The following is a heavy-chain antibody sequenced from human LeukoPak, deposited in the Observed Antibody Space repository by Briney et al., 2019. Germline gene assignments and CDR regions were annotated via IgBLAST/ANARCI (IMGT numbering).Heavy chain of an antibody. Sequence: PGRSLRLSCAASGFTFSSYGMHWVRQAPGKGLEWVAVIWYDGSNKYYADSVKGRFTISRDNSKNTLYLQMNSLRAEDTAVYYCATSGYSGYDPGYGMDVWGQGTTVTVSS. CDR2: IWYDGSNK. V-gene: IGHV3-33*01. CDR1: GFTFSSYG. CDR3: ATSGYSGYDPGYGMDV. J-gene: IGHJ6*02. D-gene: IGHD5-12*01.